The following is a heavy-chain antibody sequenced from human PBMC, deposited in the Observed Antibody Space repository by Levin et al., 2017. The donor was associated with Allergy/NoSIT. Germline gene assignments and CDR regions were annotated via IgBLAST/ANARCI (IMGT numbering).Heavy chain of an antibody. Sequence: GGSLRLSCAASGFTFSSYSMNWVRQAPGKGLEWVSYISSSSSTIYYADSVKGRFTISRDNAKNSLYLQMNSLRAEDTAVYYCARGGTYYYDSSGYYPDYYYYGMDVWGQGTTVTVSS. V-gene: IGHV3-48*01. CDR2: ISSSSSTI. CDR3: ARGGTYYYDSSGYYPDYYYYGMDV. CDR1: GFTFSSYS. J-gene: IGHJ6*02. D-gene: IGHD3-22*01.